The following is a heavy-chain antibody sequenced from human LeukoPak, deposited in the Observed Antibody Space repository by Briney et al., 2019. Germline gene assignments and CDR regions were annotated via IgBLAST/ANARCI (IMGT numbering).Heavy chain of an antibody. V-gene: IGHV4-34*01. CDR3: ARLSAYYDILTGYYYYYYYMDV. CDR1: GESFSGHY. Sequence: SETLSLTCAVSGESFSGHYWSWIRQTPGKGLEWIGEVNHSGSTNYNPSLKSRVTISIDTSKNQFSLKLSSVTAADTAVYYCARLSAYYDILTGYYYYYYYMDVWGKGTTVTISS. CDR2: VNHSGST. J-gene: IGHJ6*03. D-gene: IGHD3-9*01.